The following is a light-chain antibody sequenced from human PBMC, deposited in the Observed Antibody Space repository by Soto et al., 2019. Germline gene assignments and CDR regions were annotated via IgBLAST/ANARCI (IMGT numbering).Light chain of an antibody. CDR2: DVN. CDR1: SSDVGGHNH. CDR3: CSFAGRIFV. V-gene: IGLV2-11*01. Sequence: QSALTEPRSVSGSPGQSVTVSCTGTSSDVGGHNHVSWYQQHPGKAPKLIISDVNKRPSGVPDRFSGSKSGNTASLTISGLQDEDEADYYCCSFAGRIFVFGTGTKVTVL. J-gene: IGLJ1*01.